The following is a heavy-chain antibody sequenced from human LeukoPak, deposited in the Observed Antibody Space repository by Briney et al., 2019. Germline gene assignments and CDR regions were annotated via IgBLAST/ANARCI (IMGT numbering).Heavy chain of an antibody. J-gene: IGHJ4*02. D-gene: IGHD6-19*01. CDR3: ARHPHSSGWYDYFDY. Sequence: SETLSLTCTVSGGSISSSSYYWGWIRQPPGKGLEWIGSIYYSGSTYYNPSLKSRVTISVDTSKNQFSPKLSSVTAADTAVYYCARHPHSSGWYDYFDYWGQGTLVTVSS. CDR2: IYYSGST. V-gene: IGHV4-39*01. CDR1: GGSISSSSYY.